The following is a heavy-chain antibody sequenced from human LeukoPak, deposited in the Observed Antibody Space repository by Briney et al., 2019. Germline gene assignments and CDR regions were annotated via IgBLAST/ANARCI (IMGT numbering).Heavy chain of an antibody. D-gene: IGHD3-10*01. V-gene: IGHV4-30-2*01. CDR1: GGSISSGGYS. Sequence: PSQTLSLTCAVSGGSISSGGYSWSWIRQPPGKGLEWIGYIYHSGSTYYNPSLKSRVTISVDRSKNQFSLKLSSVTAADTAVYYCARSGRGSGDGYFDYWGQGTLVTVSS. CDR2: IYHSGST. CDR3: ARSGRGSGDGYFDY. J-gene: IGHJ4*02.